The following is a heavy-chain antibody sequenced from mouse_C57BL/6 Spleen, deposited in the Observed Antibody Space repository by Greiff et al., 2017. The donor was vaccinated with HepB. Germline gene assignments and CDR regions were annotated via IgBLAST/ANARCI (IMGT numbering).Heavy chain of an antibody. J-gene: IGHJ2*01. D-gene: IGHD2-3*01. Sequence: VQLQQSGPELVKPGASVKISCKASGYTFTDYYMNWVKQSHGKSLEWIGDINPNNGGTSYNQKFKGKATLTVDKSSSTAYMELRSLTSEDSAVYYCARYDGNFDYFDYWGQGTTLTVPS. CDR2: INPNNGGT. V-gene: IGHV1-26*01. CDR1: GYTFTDYY. CDR3: ARYDGNFDYFDY.